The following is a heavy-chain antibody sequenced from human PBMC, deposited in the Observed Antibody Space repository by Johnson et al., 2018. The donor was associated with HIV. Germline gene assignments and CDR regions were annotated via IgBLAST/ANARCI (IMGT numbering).Heavy chain of an antibody. CDR1: GFTFSGSA. CDR3: AGGSYNDAFDI. D-gene: IGHD1-26*01. J-gene: IGHJ3*02. CDR2: IRSKANSYAT. Sequence: DVQVVESGGVVVQPGGSLRLSCAASGFTFSGSAMHWVRQASGKGLEWVGRIRSKANSYATAYAASVKGRFTISRDDSKNTAYLQMNSLKTEDTAVYYCAGGSYNDAFDIWGQGTMVTVSS. V-gene: IGHV3-73*01.